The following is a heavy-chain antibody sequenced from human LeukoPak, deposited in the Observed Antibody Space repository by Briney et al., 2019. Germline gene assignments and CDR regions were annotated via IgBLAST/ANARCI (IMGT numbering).Heavy chain of an antibody. Sequence: PSETLSLTCTVSGYSISSGYYWGWIRQPPGKGLEWIGSIYHSGITYYNPSLKSRVTISVDTSKNQFSLKLSSVTAADTAVYYCARPTPGLNPVGIWGQGTMVTVSS. CDR2: IYHSGIT. CDR1: GYSISSGYY. CDR3: ARPTPGLNPVGI. V-gene: IGHV4-38-2*02. J-gene: IGHJ3*02.